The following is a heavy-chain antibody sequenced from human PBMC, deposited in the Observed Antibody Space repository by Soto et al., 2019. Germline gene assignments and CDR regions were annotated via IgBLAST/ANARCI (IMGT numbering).Heavy chain of an antibody. D-gene: IGHD5-12*01. V-gene: IGHV1-69*13. J-gene: IGHJ5*02. CDR1: GGTFSSYA. CDR2: IIPIFGTA. CDR3: ARDIVATIKGGNWFEP. Sequence: ASVKVSCKASGGTFSSYAISWVRQAPGQGLEWMGGIIPIFGTANYAQKFQGRVTITADESTSTAYMELSSLRSEDTAVYYCARDIVATIKGGNWFEPWGQATLVTSPQ.